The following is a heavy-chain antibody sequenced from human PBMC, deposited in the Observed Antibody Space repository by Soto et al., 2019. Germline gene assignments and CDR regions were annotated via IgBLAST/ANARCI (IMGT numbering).Heavy chain of an antibody. CDR3: AKDPRMTTVTTWIRYYYYYYMDV. Sequence: GGSLRLSCAASGFTFSSYGMHWVRQAPGKGLEWVAVISYDGSNKYYADSVKGRFTISRDNSKNTLYLQMNSLRAEDTAVYYCAKDPRMTTVTTWIRYYYYYYMDVWGKGTTVTVSS. CDR1: GFTFSSYG. J-gene: IGHJ6*03. V-gene: IGHV3-30*18. D-gene: IGHD4-17*01. CDR2: ISYDGSNK.